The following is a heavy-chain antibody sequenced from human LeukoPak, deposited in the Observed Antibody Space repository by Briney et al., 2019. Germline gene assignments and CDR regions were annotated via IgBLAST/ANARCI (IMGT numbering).Heavy chain of an antibody. V-gene: IGHV1-69*13. Sequence: SVKVSCKASGGTFSSYAISWVRQAPGQGLEWMGGIIPIFGTANYAQKFQGRVTITADESTSTAYMELSSLRSEDTAVYYCAREYCSGGSCYSQSYYFDYWGQGTLVTVSS. J-gene: IGHJ4*02. CDR1: GGTFSSYA. D-gene: IGHD2-15*01. CDR2: IIPIFGTA. CDR3: AREYCSGGSCYSQSYYFDY.